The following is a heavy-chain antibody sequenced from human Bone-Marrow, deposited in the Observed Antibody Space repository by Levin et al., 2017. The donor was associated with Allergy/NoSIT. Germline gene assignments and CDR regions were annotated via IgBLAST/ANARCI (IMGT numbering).Heavy chain of an antibody. CDR1: GFTFSSHA. D-gene: IGHD6-19*01. Sequence: GGSLRLSCAASGFTFSSHAMHWVRQAPGRGLEWVAVISHDGINKFYADSVRGRFAISRDYSKNTLYLQMDSLSAEDTAVYYCARDLGAYSRGANYYGMDVWGQGTAVTVSS. CDR2: ISHDGINK. V-gene: IGHV3-33*05. CDR3: ARDLGAYSRGANYYGMDV. J-gene: IGHJ6*02.